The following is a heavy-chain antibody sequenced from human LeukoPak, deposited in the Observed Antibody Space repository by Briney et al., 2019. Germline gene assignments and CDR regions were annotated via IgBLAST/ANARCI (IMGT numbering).Heavy chain of an antibody. CDR3: ARDKGGITMVRGVIKVDYYYMDV. CDR2: IYTSGST. V-gene: IGHV4-4*07. D-gene: IGHD3-10*01. Sequence: SETLSLTCTVSGGSISSYYWSWIRQPAGKGLEWIGRIYTSGSTNYNPSLKSRVTMSVDTSKNQFSLKLSSVTAADTAVYYCARDKGGITMVRGVIKVDYYYMDVWGKGTTVTVSS. J-gene: IGHJ6*03. CDR1: GGSISSYY.